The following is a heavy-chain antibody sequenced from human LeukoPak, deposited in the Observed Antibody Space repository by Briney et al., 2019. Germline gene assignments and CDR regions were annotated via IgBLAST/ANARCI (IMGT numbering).Heavy chain of an antibody. D-gene: IGHD3-16*01. Sequence: ASVKVSCKASGYTFTSYGISWVRQAPGQGLEWMGWISAYNGNTNYAQKLQGRVTMTRDTSISTAYMELSRLRSDDTAVYYCARLRLGVFDAFDIWGQGTMVTVSS. J-gene: IGHJ3*02. CDR2: ISAYNGNT. CDR3: ARLRLGVFDAFDI. V-gene: IGHV1-18*01. CDR1: GYTFTSYG.